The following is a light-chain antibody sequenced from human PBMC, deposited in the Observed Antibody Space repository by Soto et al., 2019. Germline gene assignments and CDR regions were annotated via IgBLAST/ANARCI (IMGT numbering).Light chain of an antibody. Sequence: QSVLTQPASVSGSPGQSITISCTGTSSDVGSYNLVSWYQQHPGKAPKLMIYEGSKRPSGVSNRFSGSRSCNTASLTISGLKAEDEAYYYCCSYAGSRVFGGGTKLTVL. V-gene: IGLV2-23*01. CDR1: SSDVGSYNL. J-gene: IGLJ3*02. CDR2: EGS. CDR3: CSYAGSRV.